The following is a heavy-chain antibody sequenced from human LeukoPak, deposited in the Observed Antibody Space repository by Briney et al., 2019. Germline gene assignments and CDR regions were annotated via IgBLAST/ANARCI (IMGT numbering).Heavy chain of an antibody. CDR1: GASISGSISGGPYY. V-gene: IGHV4-61*02. CDR3: ARSTNRLDS. CDR2: MYNGGTT. D-gene: IGHD1-14*01. J-gene: IGHJ4*02. Sequence: SQTLSLTCTVSGASISGSISGGPYYWNWIRQPAGKGLEWIGRMYNGGTTINYSPSLKSRVTISVDTSKNQFSLNVTSVTAADTAVYYCARSTNRLDSWGQGTLVTVSS.